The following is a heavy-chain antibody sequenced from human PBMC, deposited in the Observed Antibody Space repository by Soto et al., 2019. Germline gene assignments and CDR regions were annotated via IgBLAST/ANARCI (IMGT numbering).Heavy chain of an antibody. CDR3: ARGEYSYGSVNYYYYAMDV. Sequence: SETLSLTCTVSGGSISSGYYYLSWILHPPGKGLEWIGYSYYSGSTYYNPSLKSRVTISVETSKNQFSLKLSSVTAADTAVYYCARGEYSYGSVNYYYYAMDVWGHGTTVPSP. D-gene: IGHD5-18*01. CDR2: SYYSGST. CDR1: GGSISSGYYY. V-gene: IGHV4-30-4*01. J-gene: IGHJ6*02.